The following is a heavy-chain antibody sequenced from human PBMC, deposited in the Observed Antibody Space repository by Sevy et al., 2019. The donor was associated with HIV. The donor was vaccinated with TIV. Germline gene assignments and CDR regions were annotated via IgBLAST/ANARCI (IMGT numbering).Heavy chain of an antibody. D-gene: IGHD3-16*01. V-gene: IGHV3-74*01. CDR1: GFTFSNYW. CDR3: ARYAYDSNFDY. Sequence: GESLKISFAASGFTFSNYWMHWVRQVPGKGPTWVSNIRGDGTTTVYADSVKGRFTISRDNAKNTLYLQMNNLRAEDTATYYCARYAYDSNFDYWGQGTLVTVSS. CDR2: IRGDGTTT. J-gene: IGHJ4*02.